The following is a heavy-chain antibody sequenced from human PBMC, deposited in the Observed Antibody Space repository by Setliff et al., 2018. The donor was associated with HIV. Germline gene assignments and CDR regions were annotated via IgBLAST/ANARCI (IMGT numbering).Heavy chain of an antibody. CDR3: ARDAGYSSRALDY. J-gene: IGHJ4*02. Sequence: GSLRLSCVVSGFTFGNFWMNWVRQVPGKGLEWVANIHPDGSVKYSVDSVKGRFSISRDNAKNSLFLQMNRLRAEDAAVYYCARDAGYSSRALDYWGQGTVVTVSS. CDR1: GFTFGNFW. D-gene: IGHD5-18*01. CDR2: IHPDGSVK. V-gene: IGHV3-7*05.